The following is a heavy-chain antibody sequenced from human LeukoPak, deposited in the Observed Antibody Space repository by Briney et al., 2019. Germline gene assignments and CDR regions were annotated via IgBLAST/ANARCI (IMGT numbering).Heavy chain of an antibody. V-gene: IGHV4-39*01. J-gene: IGHJ4*02. D-gene: IGHD6-19*01. CDR3: ASLRRSSGWFISFDY. CDR1: GGSISSSSYY. CDR2: IYYSGST. Sequence: SETLSLTCTVSGGSISSSSYYWGWIRQPPGKGLEWIGSIYYSGSTYYNPSLKSRVTISVDTSKNQFSLKLSSVTAADTAVYYCASLRRSSGWFISFDYWGQGTLVTVSS.